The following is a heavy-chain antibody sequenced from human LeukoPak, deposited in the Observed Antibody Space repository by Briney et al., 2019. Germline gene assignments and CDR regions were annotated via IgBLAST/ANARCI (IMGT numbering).Heavy chain of an antibody. CDR2: IIPILGIA. Sequence: GASVKVSCKASGGTFSSYAISWVRQAPGQGLEWMGRIIPILGIANYAQKFQGRVTITADKSTSTAYMELSSLRSEDTAVYYCARDEEGYGYGPYGMDVWGQGTTVTVSS. CDR3: ARDEEGYGYGPYGMDV. J-gene: IGHJ6*02. D-gene: IGHD5-18*01. CDR1: GGTFSSYA. V-gene: IGHV1-69*04.